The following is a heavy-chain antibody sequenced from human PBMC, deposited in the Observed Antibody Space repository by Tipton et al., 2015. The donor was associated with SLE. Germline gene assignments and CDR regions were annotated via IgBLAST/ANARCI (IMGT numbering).Heavy chain of an antibody. D-gene: IGHD5-18*01. CDR1: GFTFRCYA. CDR3: ALQRGYSYGFVY. Sequence: SLRLSCAASGFTFRCYAMIWVRQAPGKGLEWVSGIYGDGSRTYYADSVWGWFTISRDNSKNTLYLQVHSLRAEDTALYYCALQRGYSYGFVYWGQGTLVTVSS. CDR2: IYGDGSRT. V-gene: IGHV3-23*03. J-gene: IGHJ4*02.